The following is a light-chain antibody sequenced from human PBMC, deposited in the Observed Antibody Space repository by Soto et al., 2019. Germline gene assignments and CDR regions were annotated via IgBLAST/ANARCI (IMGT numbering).Light chain of an antibody. CDR2: DAS. CDR3: QQRSNRLT. CDR1: QSLSSY. V-gene: IGKV3-11*01. Sequence: EIVLTQSPPTLSLSPGERVTLSCRASQSLSSYLAWYQQKPGQAPRLLIYDASNRATGIPARFSGSGSGPDVTLTIRSLEPEDFAVYYCQQRSNRLTFGGGTKVEIK. J-gene: IGKJ4*01.